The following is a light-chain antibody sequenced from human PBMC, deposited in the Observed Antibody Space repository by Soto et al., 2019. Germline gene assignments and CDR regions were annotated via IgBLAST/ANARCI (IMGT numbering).Light chain of an antibody. CDR3: AAWDDSLRGVV. Sequence: QSVLTQPPSASGTPGQRVTISCSGSSSNIGSNYVYWYQQLPGTAPKLLIYRNNQRPSGVPDRFSGSKSGTSASLAISRLRSEDEPDYYCAAWDDSLRGVVFGGGTKLTVL. J-gene: IGLJ2*01. V-gene: IGLV1-47*01. CDR1: SSNIGSNY. CDR2: RNN.